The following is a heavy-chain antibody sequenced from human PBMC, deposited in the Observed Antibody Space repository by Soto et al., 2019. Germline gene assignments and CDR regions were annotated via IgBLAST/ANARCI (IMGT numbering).Heavy chain of an antibody. CDR1: GFPFTSSP. J-gene: IGHJ6*02. CDR3: AAGLGYCSNGVCYRGGYYYGMDV. V-gene: IGHV1-58*01. CDR2: IVVGSGNT. D-gene: IGHD2-8*01. Sequence: VRVSFKDSGFPFTSSPVQWVRHAPGQRLEWIGWIVVGSGNTNDAQKFQERVNITRDMSTSTAYMELSSLRSEDTAVYYCAAGLGYCSNGVCYRGGYYYGMDVWGQGTTVTVSS.